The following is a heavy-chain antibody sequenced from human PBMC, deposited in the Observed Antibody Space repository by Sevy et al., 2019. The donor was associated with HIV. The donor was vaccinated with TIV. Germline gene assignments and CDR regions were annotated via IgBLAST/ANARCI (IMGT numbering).Heavy chain of an antibody. CDR3: AGGRYDSSGSFDALDI. CDR1: GFTFTSYA. Sequence: GGSLRLSCKPSGFTFTSYAMNWVRQAPGKGLEWISTIYGSGGVTYYAGSVKGRFTISRDKSKNTLYLQMNSLRTEDTALYYCAGGRYDSSGSFDALDIWGQGTMVTVSS. V-gene: IGHV3-23*01. D-gene: IGHD3-22*01. J-gene: IGHJ3*02. CDR2: IYGSGGVT.